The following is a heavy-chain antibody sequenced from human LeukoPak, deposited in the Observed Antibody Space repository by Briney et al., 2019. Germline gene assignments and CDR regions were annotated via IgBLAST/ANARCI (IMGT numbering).Heavy chain of an antibody. D-gene: IGHD2-2*01. CDR2: IYTSGST. Sequence: KASETLSLTCTVSGGSISSYYWSWIRQPAGKGLEWIGRIYTSGSTNYNPSLKSRVTMSVDTSKNQFSLKLSSVTAADPAVYYCARDIVVVPAASRWFDPWGQGTLVTVSS. CDR1: GGSISSYY. CDR3: ARDIVVVPAASRWFDP. V-gene: IGHV4-4*07. J-gene: IGHJ5*02.